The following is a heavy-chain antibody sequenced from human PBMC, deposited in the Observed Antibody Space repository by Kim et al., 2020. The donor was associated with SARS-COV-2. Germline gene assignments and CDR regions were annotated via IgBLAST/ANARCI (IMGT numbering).Heavy chain of an antibody. CDR3: ARKRAPDTVTPGNWFDP. CDR1: GFTFSSYA. D-gene: IGHD4-4*01. Sequence: GGSLRLSCAASGFTFSSYAMHWVRQAPGKGLEWVAVISYDGSNKYYADSVKGRFTISRDNSKNTLYLQMNSLRAEDTAVYYCARKRAPDTVTPGNWFDP. J-gene: IGHJ5*02. V-gene: IGHV3-30-3*01. CDR2: ISYDGSNK.